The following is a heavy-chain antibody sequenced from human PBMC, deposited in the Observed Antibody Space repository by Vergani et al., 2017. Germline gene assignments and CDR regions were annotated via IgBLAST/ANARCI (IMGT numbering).Heavy chain of an antibody. CDR3: ATPQTVTTGGMEV. CDR2: VDPEDGET. V-gene: IGHV1-69-2*01. J-gene: IGHJ6*02. D-gene: IGHD4-17*01. Sequence: EVQLVQSGAEVKKPGATMKISCKVSGYTFTDHYMHCVKQAPGKGLEWMGLVDPEDGETIYAEKFKGRVTIAADTSTDTAHLELSSLRSEATAVYYCATPQTVTTGGMEVWGQGTTVIVSS. CDR1: GYTFTDHY.